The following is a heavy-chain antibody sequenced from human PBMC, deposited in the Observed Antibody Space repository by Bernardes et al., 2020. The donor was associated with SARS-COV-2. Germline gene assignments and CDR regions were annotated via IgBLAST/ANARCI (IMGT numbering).Heavy chain of an antibody. CDR3: ARGGGGVVTAGHDY. J-gene: IGHJ4*02. V-gene: IGHV3-74*01. CDR2: ISSDGSSI. D-gene: IGHD3-3*01. CDR1: GFTFSTYW. Sequence: GGSLRLSCEASGFTFSTYWMHWVRQAPGKGLVWVSRISSDGSSISYADSVKGRFTISRDNAKNTLFLQMNSLRAEDTALYYCARGGGGVVTAGHDYWGQGTLVTVSS.